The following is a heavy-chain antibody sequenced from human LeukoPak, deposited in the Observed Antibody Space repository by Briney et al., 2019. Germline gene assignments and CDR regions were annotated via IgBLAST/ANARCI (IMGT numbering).Heavy chain of an antibody. CDR3: ARLNYYGSGSYYNHIGNYYYGMDV. CDR1: GDSVSSNSAA. V-gene: IGHV6-1*01. D-gene: IGHD3-10*01. CDR2: TYYRSKWYN. Sequence: SQTLSLTCAISGDSVSSNSAAWNWIRQSPSRGLEWLGRTYYRSKWYNDYAVSVKSRITINPDTSKNQFSLQLNSVTPEDTAVYYCARLNYYGSGSYYNHIGNYYYGMDVWGQGTTVTVSS. J-gene: IGHJ6*02.